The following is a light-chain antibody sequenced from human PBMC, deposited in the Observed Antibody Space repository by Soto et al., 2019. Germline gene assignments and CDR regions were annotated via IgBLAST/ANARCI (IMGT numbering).Light chain of an antibody. CDR3: SSYTSSRTRV. J-gene: IGLJ3*02. CDR2: DVS. V-gene: IGLV2-14*01. CDR1: SSDVGGYNY. Sequence: QSALTQPASVSGSPGQSIIISCTGTSSDVGGYNYVSWYQQHPGKAPKLMIYDVSNRPSGVSNRFSGSKSGNTASLTISGLQAEDAADYYCSSYTSSRTRVFGGGTKLTVL.